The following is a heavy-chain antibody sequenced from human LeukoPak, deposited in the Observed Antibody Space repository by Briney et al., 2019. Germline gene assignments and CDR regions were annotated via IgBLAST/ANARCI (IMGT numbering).Heavy chain of an antibody. Sequence: SETLSLTRTVSGGSISSYYWSWIRQPPGKGLEWIGYIYYSGSTNYNPSLKSRVTISVDTSKNQFSLKLSSVTAADTAVYYCARADGDYFHYWGQGTLVTVSS. D-gene: IGHD4-17*01. CDR2: IYYSGST. CDR3: ARADGDYFHY. CDR1: GGSISSYY. V-gene: IGHV4-59*01. J-gene: IGHJ4*02.